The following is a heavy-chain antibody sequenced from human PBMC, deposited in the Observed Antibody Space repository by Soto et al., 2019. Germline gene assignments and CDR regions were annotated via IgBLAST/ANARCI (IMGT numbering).Heavy chain of an antibody. V-gene: IGHV3-23*01. CDR1: GFTFSSYA. J-gene: IGHJ4*02. CDR3: AKLRIMITSGGVHPFDY. D-gene: IGHD3-16*01. CDR2: ISGSGGST. Sequence: EVQLLESGGGLVQPGGSLRLSCAASGFTFSSYAMSWVRQAPGKGLEWVSAISGSGGSTYYADSVKGRFTISRDNSKNTLYLQMNSLRAEDTAVYYCAKLRIMITSGGVHPFDYWGQGTLVTVSS.